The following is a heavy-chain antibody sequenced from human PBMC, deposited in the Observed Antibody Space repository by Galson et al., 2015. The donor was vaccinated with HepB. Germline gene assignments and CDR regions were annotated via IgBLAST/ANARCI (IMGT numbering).Heavy chain of an antibody. V-gene: IGHV6-1*01. D-gene: IGHD2-2*01. CDR2: TYFRSKWYY. CDR1: GDSVSGNIVS. Sequence: AISGDSVSGNIVSWNWIRQSPSRGLEWLGRTYFRSKWYYDYAVSVKSRITINPDTSENQFSLRLHSVTPEDTAVYYCAGAGYCRSTYCFFAYWGQGTLVAVSS. CDR3: AGAGYCRSTYCFFAY. J-gene: IGHJ4*02.